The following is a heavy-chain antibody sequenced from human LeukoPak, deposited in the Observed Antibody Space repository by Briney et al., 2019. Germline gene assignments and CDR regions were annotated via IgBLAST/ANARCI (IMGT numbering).Heavy chain of an antibody. D-gene: IGHD6-6*01. CDR2: ISYDGTKK. V-gene: IGHV3-30*18. CDR3: AKVPEYISSSSY. Sequence: GGSLRLSCVASGFTFSSSGIHWVRQAPGKGLEWVAVISYDGTKKYYADSVKGRFTISRDNSKNKLYLQINSLRPEDTAMYYCAKVPEYISSSSYWGQGTLVTVSS. CDR1: GFTFSSSG. J-gene: IGHJ4*02.